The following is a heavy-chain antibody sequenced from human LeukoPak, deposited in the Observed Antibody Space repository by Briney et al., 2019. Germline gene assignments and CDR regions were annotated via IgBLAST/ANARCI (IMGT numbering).Heavy chain of an antibody. Sequence: SGGSLRLSCAASGFTFSSYAMHWVRQAPAKGLEGVSVISYDGSNKYYADSVKGRFTISRDNSKNTLYLQMNRLRAEDTAVYYCARVTAEGGSHQIDYWGQGTLVTVSS. J-gene: IGHJ4*02. CDR3: ARVTAEGGSHQIDY. CDR2: ISYDGSNK. V-gene: IGHV3-30*04. CDR1: GFTFSSYA. D-gene: IGHD1-26*01.